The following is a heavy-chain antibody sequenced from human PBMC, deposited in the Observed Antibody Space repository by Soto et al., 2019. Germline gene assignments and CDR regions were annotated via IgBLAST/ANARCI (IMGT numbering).Heavy chain of an antibody. CDR3: PHFPFGGGACFLAFFDY. V-gene: IGHV3-23*01. D-gene: IGHD2-21*02. CDR2: ISGSGGST. J-gene: IGHJ4*02. Sequence: PGGSLRLSCAASGFTFSSYAMSWVRQAPGKGLEWVSAISGSGGSTYYADSVKGRVTISRDNSKNTLYLQMNSMRAEVTAVYYCPHFPFGGGACFLAFFDYWGQGTLVAVSS. CDR1: GFTFSSYA.